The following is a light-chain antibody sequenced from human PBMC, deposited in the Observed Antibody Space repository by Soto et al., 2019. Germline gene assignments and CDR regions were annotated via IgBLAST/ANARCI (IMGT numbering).Light chain of an antibody. J-gene: IGKJ1*01. V-gene: IGKV3-20*01. CDR1: QTISSDY. Sequence: EIVLTQSPGALSLSPGERATLSCRASQTISSDYLAWYQQKPGQAPRLLIFGSSTRATGIPARFSGSGSGKDFTLSISRLEPEDFAIYYCQQYSSSSWTVGQGPNVDIK. CDR3: QQYSSSSWT. CDR2: GSS.